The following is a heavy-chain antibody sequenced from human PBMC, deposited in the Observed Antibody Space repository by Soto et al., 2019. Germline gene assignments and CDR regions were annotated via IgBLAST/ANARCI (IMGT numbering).Heavy chain of an antibody. CDR2: IYHSGST. D-gene: IGHD5-18*01. V-gene: IGHV4-30-2*01. Sequence: SETLSLTCAVSGGSISSGGYSWSWIRQPPGKGLEWIGYIYHSGSTYYNPSLKSRVTISVDRSKNQFSLKLSSVTAADTAVYYCARDLGGYSYGSHYDYYYGMDVWGQGTTVTVSS. CDR3: ARDLGGYSYGSHYDYYYGMDV. J-gene: IGHJ6*02. CDR1: GGSISSGGYS.